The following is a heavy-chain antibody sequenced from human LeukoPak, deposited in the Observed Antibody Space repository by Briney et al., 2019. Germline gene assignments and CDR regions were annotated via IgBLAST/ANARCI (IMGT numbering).Heavy chain of an antibody. J-gene: IGHJ4*02. D-gene: IGHD3-10*02. CDR2: INTDGRVT. CDR1: GFTFTTYW. Sequence: AGSPRLSCAASGFTFTTYWMHWVRQVPGKGLVWVARINTDGRVTTYADSVKGRFTVSRDNAENTLYLQMSNLRPEDTAVYYCIRETHVALHLEYWGQGTLATVTS. CDR3: IRETHVALHLEY. V-gene: IGHV3-74*01.